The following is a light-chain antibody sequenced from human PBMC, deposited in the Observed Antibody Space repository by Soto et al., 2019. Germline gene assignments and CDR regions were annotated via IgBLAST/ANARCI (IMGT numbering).Light chain of an antibody. V-gene: IGKV1D-12*01. J-gene: IGKJ4*01. Sequence: DIQMTQSPSSVSASVGDRVTITCRASQAISSWLAWYQQKLGKAPKLLIYAASSLQSGVPSRFSGSGSGTDFTLTISSLQPEDFATYHCQQTKTFPFTFGGGTKVEIK. CDR2: AAS. CDR3: QQTKTFPFT. CDR1: QAISSW.